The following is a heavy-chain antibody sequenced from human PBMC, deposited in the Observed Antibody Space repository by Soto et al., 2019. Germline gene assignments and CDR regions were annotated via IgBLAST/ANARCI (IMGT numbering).Heavy chain of an antibody. CDR1: GFSFSGAA. CDR2: NRSKTHKHAP. Sequence: EVPLVESGGGVVQPGGSLTLSCAASGFSFSGAAMHWVLQASGKELELFGRNRSKTHKHAPAYAASLEGRFTIARDASMNTAYLQMSGLKPNDTVVYYCTSQGRGQGRDYFDNAVYSASIVQWGHGTLGTVSS. J-gene: IGHJ4*01. D-gene: IGHD3-22*01. CDR3: TSQGRGQGRDYFDNAVYSASIVQ. V-gene: IGHV3-73*02.